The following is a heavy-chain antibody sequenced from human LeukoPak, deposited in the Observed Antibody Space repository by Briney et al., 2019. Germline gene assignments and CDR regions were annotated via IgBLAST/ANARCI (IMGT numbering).Heavy chain of an antibody. CDR3: ARGGSNADLGY. CDR1: GFTFSDWY. V-gene: IGHV3-11*01. D-gene: IGHD4-11*01. J-gene: IGHJ4*02. Sequence: GGSLRLSCAASGFTFSDWYMSWIRQAPGKGLEWVSYIDMSGRTIYYADSVKGRFTISRDNARNSLYLQMSSLRAEDTAVYYCARGGSNADLGYWGQGTLVTVST. CDR2: IDMSGRTI.